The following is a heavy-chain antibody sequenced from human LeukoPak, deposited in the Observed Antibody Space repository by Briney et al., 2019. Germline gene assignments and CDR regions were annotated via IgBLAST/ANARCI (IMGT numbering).Heavy chain of an antibody. CDR3: TIPASGYSYGVLDS. D-gene: IGHD5-18*01. CDR1: AFTFSNVW. Sequence: GGSLRLSCAASAFTFSNVWMSWVRQAPGKGLEWVGRIRSKTDGGKTDYAAPVKGRFTISRDDSKNTLYLQMDSLKTEDTSVYYCTIPASGYSYGVLDSWGQGALVTVSS. J-gene: IGHJ4*02. CDR2: IRSKTDGGKT. V-gene: IGHV3-15*01.